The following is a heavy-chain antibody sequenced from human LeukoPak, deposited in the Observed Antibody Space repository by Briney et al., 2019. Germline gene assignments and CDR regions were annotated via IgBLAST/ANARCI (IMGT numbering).Heavy chain of an antibody. CDR2: ISGVGDAT. J-gene: IGHJ4*02. CDR3: AKEYTGTFSPFPSYFDN. D-gene: IGHD1-26*01. V-gene: IGHV3-23*01. Sequence: GGSLRLSCAASDFSFITYPMSWVRQAPGKGLEWVSTISGVGDATYYADSVKGRFTISRDNSKNTLYLQMNSLRAEDTAIYYCAKEYTGTFSPFPSYFDNWGQGTLVTVSS. CDR1: DFSFITYP.